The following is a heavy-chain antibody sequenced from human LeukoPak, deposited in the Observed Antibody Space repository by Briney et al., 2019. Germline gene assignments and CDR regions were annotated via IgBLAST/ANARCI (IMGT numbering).Heavy chain of an antibody. V-gene: IGHV4-34*01. J-gene: IGHJ5*02. Sequence: SETLSLTCAVSGGSFSGYYWSWIRQPPGKGLEWIGEINHSGSTNYNPSLKSRVTISVDTSKNQFSLKLSSVTAADTAVYYCATILLGYCSGGSCAGSWFDPWGQGTLVTVSS. CDR2: INHSGST. CDR1: GGSFSGYY. D-gene: IGHD2-15*01. CDR3: ATILLGYCSGGSCAGSWFDP.